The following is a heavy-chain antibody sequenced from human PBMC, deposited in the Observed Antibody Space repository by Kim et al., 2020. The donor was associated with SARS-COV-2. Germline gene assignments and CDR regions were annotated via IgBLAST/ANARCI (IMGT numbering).Heavy chain of an antibody. CDR3: ARLRAVVPAAEPHYYYYYYMDV. CDR2: IYYSGST. D-gene: IGHD2-2*01. CDR1: GGSISSGGYY. V-gene: IGHV4-31*03. J-gene: IGHJ6*03. Sequence: SETLSLTCTVSGGSISSGGYYWSWIRQHPGKGLEWIGYIYYSGSTYYNPSLKSRVTISVDTSKNQFSLKLSSVTAADTAVYYCARLRAVVPAAEPHYYYYYYMDVWGKGTTVTVSS.